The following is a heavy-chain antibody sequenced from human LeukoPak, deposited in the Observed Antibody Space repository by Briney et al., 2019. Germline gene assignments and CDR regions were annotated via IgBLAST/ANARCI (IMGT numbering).Heavy chain of an antibody. V-gene: IGHV3-30-3*01. J-gene: IGHJ4*02. D-gene: IGHD4-17*01. CDR1: GFTSSSYA. CDR3: ARPDTVIDAPDY. CDR2: ISYDGSNK. Sequence: GRPLSPPGAASGFTSSSYAMHWVRQPPGKGLEWVAVISYDGSNKYYADSVKGRFTISRDNSKNTLYLQMNSLRAEDTAVYYCARPDTVIDAPDYWGQGTLVTVSS.